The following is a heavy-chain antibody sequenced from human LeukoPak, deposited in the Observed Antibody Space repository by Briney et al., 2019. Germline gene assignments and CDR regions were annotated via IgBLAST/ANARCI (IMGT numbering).Heavy chain of an antibody. CDR3: ARESVGATH. D-gene: IGHD1-26*01. Sequence: SETLSLTCTVSSGSISSYYWSWIRQPPGKGLEWIGYIYYSGSTNYNPSLKSRVTISVDTSKNQFSLKLSSVTAADTAVYYCARESVGATHWGQGTLVTVSS. V-gene: IGHV4-59*01. CDR2: IYYSGST. CDR1: SGSISSYY. J-gene: IGHJ4*02.